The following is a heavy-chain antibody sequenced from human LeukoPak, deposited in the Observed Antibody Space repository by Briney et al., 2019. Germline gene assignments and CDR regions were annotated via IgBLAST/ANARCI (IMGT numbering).Heavy chain of an antibody. CDR2: IYTSGST. D-gene: IGHD3-22*01. CDR1: GGSISSGSYY. V-gene: IGHV4-61*02. Sequence: SETLSLTCTVSGGSISSGSYYWSWIRQPAGKGLEWIGRIYTSGSTNYNPSLKSRVTISVDTSENQFSLKLSSVTAADTAVYYCARDVSGYAWFDPWGQGTLVTVSS. CDR3: ARDVSGYAWFDP. J-gene: IGHJ5*02.